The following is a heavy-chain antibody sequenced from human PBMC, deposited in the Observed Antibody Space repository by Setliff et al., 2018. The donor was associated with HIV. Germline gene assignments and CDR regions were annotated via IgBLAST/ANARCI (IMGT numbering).Heavy chain of an antibody. Sequence: KTSETLCLTCTVSGGSISPTNYYWGWIRQPPGKGLEWIGSIYYSGSTYYKSSLKNRVTISVDTSKNHFSLKVNFVTAADTAVYYCATLQSSGWPHGIEYWGQGTLVTVSS. CDR1: GGSISPTNYY. J-gene: IGHJ4*02. CDR3: ATLQSSGWPHGIEY. CDR2: IYYSGST. V-gene: IGHV4-39*01. D-gene: IGHD6-19*01.